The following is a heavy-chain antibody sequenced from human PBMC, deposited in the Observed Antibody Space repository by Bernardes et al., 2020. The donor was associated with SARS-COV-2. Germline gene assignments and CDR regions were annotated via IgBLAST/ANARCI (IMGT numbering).Heavy chain of an antibody. CDR3: ARDGLNEDYAMDV. D-gene: IGHD1-1*01. V-gene: IGHV3-53*01. CDR1: GFTVSSNY. J-gene: IGHJ6*02. CDR2: IYSGGST. Sequence: VGSLRLSCAASGFTVSSNYMSWVRQAPGKGLEWVSVIYSGGSTYYADSVKGRFTISRDNSKNTLYLQMNSLRAEDTAVYYCARDGLNEDYAMDVWGQGTTVTVSS.